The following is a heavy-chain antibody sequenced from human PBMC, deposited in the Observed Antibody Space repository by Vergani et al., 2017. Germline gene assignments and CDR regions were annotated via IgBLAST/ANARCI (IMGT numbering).Heavy chain of an antibody. CDR2: ISAYNGNT. V-gene: IGHV1-18*01. Sequence: QVQLVQSGAEVKKPGASVKVSCKASGYTFTSYGISWVRQAPGQGREWMGWISAYNGNTNYAQKLQGRVTMTTDTSTSTAYMELRSLRSDDTAVYYCARGIRRREWFGEFLFDYWGQGTLVTVSS. CDR1: GYTFTSYG. CDR3: ARGIRRREWFGEFLFDY. J-gene: IGHJ4*02. D-gene: IGHD3-10*01.